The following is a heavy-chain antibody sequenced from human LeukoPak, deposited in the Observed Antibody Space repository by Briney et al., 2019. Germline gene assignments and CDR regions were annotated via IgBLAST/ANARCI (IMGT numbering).Heavy chain of an antibody. CDR2: ISNSDGSS. J-gene: IGHJ4*02. V-gene: IGHV3-23*01. CDR1: GFAFNSFA. Sequence: SGGSLRLSCAASGFAFNSFAMNWVRQAPGKGLEWVSSISNSDGSSHYADFVKGRFTISRDNSKNTLHLQMNSLRAEDTAVYHCAKSLGVGGYTRYKGFDQWGQGTLVTVSS. CDR3: AKSLGVGGYTRYKGFDQ. D-gene: IGHD3-16*02.